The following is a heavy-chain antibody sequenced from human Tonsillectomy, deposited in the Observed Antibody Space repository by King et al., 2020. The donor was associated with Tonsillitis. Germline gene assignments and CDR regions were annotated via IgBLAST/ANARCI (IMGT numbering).Heavy chain of an antibody. CDR1: AFIFRIYG. CDR2: ISYDGSNK. Sequence: VQLVESGGGVVQPGRSLRLSCAASAFIFRIYGMHWVRQAPGKGLEWVAVISYDGSNKNYADSVKGRFTISRDNSKNTLYLQMNNLRPEDTAMYFCAKDQDAYGDYGYFYYGMDVWGQGTTVTVSS. J-gene: IGHJ6*02. D-gene: IGHD4-17*01. CDR3: AKDQDAYGDYGYFYYGMDV. V-gene: IGHV3-30*18.